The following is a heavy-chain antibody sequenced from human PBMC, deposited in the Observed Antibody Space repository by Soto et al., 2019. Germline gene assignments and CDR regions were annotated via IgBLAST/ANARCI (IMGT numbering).Heavy chain of an antibody. V-gene: IGHV1-3*01. CDR1: GYTFTSYA. Sequence: GASVKVTCKASGYTFTSYAMHWVRQAPGQRLEWMGWINAGNGNTKYSQKFQGRVTITRDTSASTAYMELSSLRSEDTAVYYCARDHYYDFWSGYGVWGKGTTVTVSS. CDR3: ARDHYYDFWSGYGV. CDR2: INAGNGNT. D-gene: IGHD3-3*01. J-gene: IGHJ6*04.